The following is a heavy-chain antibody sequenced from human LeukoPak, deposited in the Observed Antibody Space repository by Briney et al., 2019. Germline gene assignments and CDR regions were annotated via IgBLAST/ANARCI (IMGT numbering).Heavy chain of an antibody. CDR1: GHSISSGYY. D-gene: IGHD6-13*01. J-gene: IGHJ5*02. Sequence: PSETLSLTSAVSGHSISSGYYWGWIRQPPGKGLEWIVTFYHSGSTYYNPSLRGRVTISVDTSKNEFSLKMTSVTAADTATYYCARDRPLLSSWSWFDPWGQGTLVTVSS. CDR2: FYHSGST. CDR3: ARDRPLLSSWSWFDP. V-gene: IGHV4-38-2*02.